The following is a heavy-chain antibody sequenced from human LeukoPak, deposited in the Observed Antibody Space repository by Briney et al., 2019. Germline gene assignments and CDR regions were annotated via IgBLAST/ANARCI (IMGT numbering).Heavy chain of an antibody. CDR2: IIYSGGAT. CDR3: AKDPGYSGFIPPEDAFDI. V-gene: IGHV3-23*01. Sequence: GGSLRLSCAASGFTFSRSAMTWVRQGPGTGLEFVASIIYSGGATYYADSVKGRFTISRDNSKNTLYLQMNSLRVEDTAVYYCAKDPGYSGFIPPEDAFDIWGQGTMVTVSS. CDR1: GFTFSRSA. D-gene: IGHD5-12*01. J-gene: IGHJ3*02.